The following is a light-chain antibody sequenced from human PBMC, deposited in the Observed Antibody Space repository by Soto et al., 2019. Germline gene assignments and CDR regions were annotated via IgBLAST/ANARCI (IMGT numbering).Light chain of an antibody. Sequence: DIQMTQSPSTLSASVGDRVSITCRASQRVNTCLAWYQQKPGKAPTLLIYDASSLQSGVPSRFSGSGSGTDFTLTISSLQPDDFATYYCQQYQIDWTFGQGTKVEIK. J-gene: IGKJ1*01. CDR3: QQYQIDWT. CDR2: DAS. CDR1: QRVNTC. V-gene: IGKV1-5*01.